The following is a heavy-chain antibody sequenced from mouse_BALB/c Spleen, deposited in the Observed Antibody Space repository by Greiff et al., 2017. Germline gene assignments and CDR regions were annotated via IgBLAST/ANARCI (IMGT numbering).Heavy chain of an antibody. D-gene: IGHD2-14*01. J-gene: IGHJ3*01. V-gene: IGHV14-3*02. CDR1: GFNIKDTY. CDR2: IDPANGNT. CDR3: ARYRYYRYDCFAY. Sequence: EVQRVESGAELVKPGASVKLSCTASGFNIKDTYMHWVKQRPEQGLEWIGRIDPANGNTKYDPKFQGKATITADTSSNTAYLQLSSLTSEDTAVYYCARYRYYRYDCFAYWGQGTLVTVSA.